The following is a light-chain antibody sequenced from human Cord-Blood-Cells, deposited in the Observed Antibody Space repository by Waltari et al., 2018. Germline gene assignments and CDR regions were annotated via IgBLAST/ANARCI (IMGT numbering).Light chain of an antibody. J-gene: IGKJ2*01. CDR2: GAS. CDR1: QSVSSN. CDR3: QQYNNWPPYT. Sequence: EIVMTQSPATLSVSPGERATLSCRASQSVSSNLAWYQQKPGKAPRLPIYGASTRATGFPARFSGSGSGTDFTLTISILQSEDFAVYYCQQYNNWPPYTFGQGTKLEIK. V-gene: IGKV3-15*01.